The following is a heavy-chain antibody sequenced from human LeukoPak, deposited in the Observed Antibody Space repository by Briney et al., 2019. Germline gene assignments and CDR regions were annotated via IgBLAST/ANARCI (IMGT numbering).Heavy chain of an antibody. CDR2: ISSSSSYI. CDR1: GFTFSSYS. CDR3: ASLPTMVRGVIFDY. D-gene: IGHD3-10*01. V-gene: IGHV3-21*01. Sequence: PGGSLRLSCAASGFTFSSYSMNWVRQAPGKGLEWVSSISSSSSYIYYADSVKGRSTISRDNAKNSLYLQMNSLRAEDTAVYYCASLPTMVRGVIFDYWGQGTLVTVSS. J-gene: IGHJ4*02.